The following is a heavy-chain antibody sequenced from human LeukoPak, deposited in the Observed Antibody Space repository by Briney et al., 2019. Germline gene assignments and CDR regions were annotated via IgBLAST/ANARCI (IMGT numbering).Heavy chain of an antibody. J-gene: IGHJ5*02. CDR1: GYTLTELS. Sequence: ASVKVSCKVSGYTLTELSMHWVRQAPGKGLEWMGGFDPEDGEAIYAQKFQGRVTMTEDTSTDTAYMELSSLRSDDTAVYYCARGDYYGSGKVVAAWGQGTLVTVSS. CDR2: FDPEDGEA. D-gene: IGHD3-10*01. CDR3: ARGDYYGSGKVVAA. V-gene: IGHV1-24*01.